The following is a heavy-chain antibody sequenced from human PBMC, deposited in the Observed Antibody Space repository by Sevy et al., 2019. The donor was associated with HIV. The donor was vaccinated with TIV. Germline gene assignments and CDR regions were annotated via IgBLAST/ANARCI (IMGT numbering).Heavy chain of an antibody. CDR3: ARDRYSYGSEYYMDV. CDR2: ISYDGSNK. J-gene: IGHJ6*03. Sequence: GGSLRLSCAASGFTFSSYAMHWVRRAPGKGREGGAVISYDGSNKYYADSVKGRFTISRDNSKNTLYLQMNSLRAEDTAVYYCARDRYSYGSEYYMDVWGKGTTVTVSS. D-gene: IGHD5-18*01. V-gene: IGHV3-30-3*01. CDR1: GFTFSSYA.